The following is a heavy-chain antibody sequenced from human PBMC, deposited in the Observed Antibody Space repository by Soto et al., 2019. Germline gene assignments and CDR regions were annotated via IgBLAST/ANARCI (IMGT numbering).Heavy chain of an antibody. Sequence: QLQLQESGPGLVKPSETLSLTCTVSGGSISSSSYYWGWIRQPPGKGLEWIGSIYYSGSTYSNPSLKSRVTISVDTSKNQFSLKLSSVTAADTAVYYCASQNNPYYYYGMDVWGQGTTVTVSS. CDR1: GGSISSSSYY. CDR3: ASQNNPYYYYGMDV. D-gene: IGHD1-1*01. CDR2: IYYSGST. V-gene: IGHV4-39*01. J-gene: IGHJ6*02.